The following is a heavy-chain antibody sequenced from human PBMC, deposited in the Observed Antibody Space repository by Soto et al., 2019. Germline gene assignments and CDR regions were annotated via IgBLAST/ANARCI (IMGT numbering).Heavy chain of an antibody. J-gene: IGHJ5*01. CDR3: VRDRYSSSGWFDS. D-gene: IGHD3-10*01. CDR2: TYYRSRFFS. CDR1: GDSVSRYSAA. V-gene: IGHV6-1*01. Sequence: SQTLSLTCDISGDSVSRYSAAWNWIRQSPSGGLEGLGRTYYRSRFFSDYAESVKSRIIINPDTSNNQFSLQLKSVTPEDTAVYYCVRDRYSSSGWFDSWGQGPPVTVSS.